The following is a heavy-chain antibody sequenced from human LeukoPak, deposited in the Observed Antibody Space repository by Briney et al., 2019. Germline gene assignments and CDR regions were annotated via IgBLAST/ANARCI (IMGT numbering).Heavy chain of an antibody. CDR3: AREDLVKFDY. CDR2: IYYNGNT. J-gene: IGHJ4*02. V-gene: IGHV4-61*01. D-gene: IGHD2-21*01. Sequence: SETLSLTCTVSGGSVSSGSYYWSWIRQPPGKGLEWIGYIYYNGNTNYNPSLKSRVVISVDTSKNQFSLKLSSVTAADTAVYYCAREDLVKFDYGGQGTLVTVSS. CDR1: GGSVSSGSYY.